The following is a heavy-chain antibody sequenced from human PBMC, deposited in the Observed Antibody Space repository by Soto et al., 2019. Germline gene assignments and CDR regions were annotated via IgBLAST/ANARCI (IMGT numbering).Heavy chain of an antibody. CDR2: ISYDGSNK. CDR1: GFTFSIDG. D-gene: IGHD3-22*01. V-gene: IGHV3-30*18. J-gene: IGHJ4*02. Sequence: GSLRLSCAASGFTFSIDGMHWVRQAPGKGLDWVAVISYDGSNKYYADSVKGRFTISRDNSKNTLYLQMNSLRAEDTAVYYCAKAPQAMIVVVGFDYWGQGTLVTVS. CDR3: AKAPQAMIVVVGFDY.